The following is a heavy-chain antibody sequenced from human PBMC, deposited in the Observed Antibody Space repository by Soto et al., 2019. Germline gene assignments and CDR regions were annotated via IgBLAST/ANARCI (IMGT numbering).Heavy chain of an antibody. CDR3: TRANWYSEY. CDR2: IYYNGNT. CDR1: GGSISNHY. J-gene: IGHJ4*02. D-gene: IGHD7-27*01. V-gene: IGHV4-59*11. Sequence: QVQLQESGPGLVKPSETLSLTCTVSGGSISNHYWSWIRQPPGKGLEWIGYIYYNGNTNYNPPLKSRVTMSVDTYKNQISLKLSSVTAADTAVYYCTRANWYSEYWGQGTLVTVSS.